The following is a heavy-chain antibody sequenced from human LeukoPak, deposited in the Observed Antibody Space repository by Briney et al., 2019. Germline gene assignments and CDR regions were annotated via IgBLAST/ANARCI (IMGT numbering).Heavy chain of an antibody. CDR1: GFTFSSYG. J-gene: IGHJ6*02. CDR2: ISYDGSNK. V-gene: IGHV3-30*18. CDR3: AKDAFGV. D-gene: IGHD3-10*01. Sequence: GGSLRLSCAASGFTFSSYGMHWVRQAPGKGLEWVAVISYDGSNKYYADSVKGRFTISSDNSKNTLYLQMNSLRAEDTAVYYCAKDAFGVWGQGTTVTVSS.